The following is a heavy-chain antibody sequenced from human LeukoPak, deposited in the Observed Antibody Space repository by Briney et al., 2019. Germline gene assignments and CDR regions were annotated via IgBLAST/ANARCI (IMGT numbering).Heavy chain of an antibody. CDR1: GGSISSYY. CDR3: ASEAVAGGGY. D-gene: IGHD6-19*01. V-gene: IGHV4-59*08. J-gene: IGHJ4*02. Sequence: SETPSLTCTVSGGSISSYYWSWIRQPPGKGLEWIGYIYYSGSTNYNPSLKSRVTISVDTSKNQFSLKLSSVTAADTAVYYCASEAVAGGGYWGQGTLVTVSS. CDR2: IYYSGST.